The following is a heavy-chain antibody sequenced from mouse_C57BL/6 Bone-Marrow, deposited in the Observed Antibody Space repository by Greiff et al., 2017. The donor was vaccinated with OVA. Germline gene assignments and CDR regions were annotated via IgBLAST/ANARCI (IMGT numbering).Heavy chain of an antibody. J-gene: IGHJ2*01. Sequence: EVQGVESGGGLVQPGGSMKLSCAASGFTFSDAWMDWVRQSPGKGLEWVAEIRNKANNHATYYAESVKGRFTISRDDSKSSVYLQMNSLRAEDTCIYYCTWDDFDYWGQGTTLTVSS. V-gene: IGHV6-6*01. CDR1: GFTFSDAW. CDR3: TWDDFDY. CDR2: IRNKANNHAT.